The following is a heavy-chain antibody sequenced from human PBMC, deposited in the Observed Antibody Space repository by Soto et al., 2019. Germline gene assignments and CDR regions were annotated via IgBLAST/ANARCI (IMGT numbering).Heavy chain of an antibody. Sequence: SKTLSLTCAVYGGSFSGYYWSWIRQPPGKGLEWIGEINHSGSTNYNPSLKSRVTISVDTSKNQFSLKLSSVTAADTAVYYCAREFTMVRGVIRGAWFDPWGQGTLVTVSS. CDR2: INHSGST. CDR3: AREFTMVRGVIRGAWFDP. CDR1: GGSFSGYY. V-gene: IGHV4-34*01. D-gene: IGHD3-10*01. J-gene: IGHJ5*02.